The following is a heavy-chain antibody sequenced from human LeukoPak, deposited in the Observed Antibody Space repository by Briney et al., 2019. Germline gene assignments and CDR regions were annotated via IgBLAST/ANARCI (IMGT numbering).Heavy chain of an antibody. Sequence: GGSLRLSCAASGFTFSTYWMHWVRQAPGKGLVWVSRINSDGSTTYYADSVKGRFTISRDNAKNTLYLQMNSLKTEDTAVYYCTSFLIVGATSTDYWGQGTLVTVSS. CDR1: GFTFSTYW. D-gene: IGHD1-26*01. J-gene: IGHJ4*02. CDR2: INSDGSTT. V-gene: IGHV3-74*01. CDR3: TSFLIVGATSTDY.